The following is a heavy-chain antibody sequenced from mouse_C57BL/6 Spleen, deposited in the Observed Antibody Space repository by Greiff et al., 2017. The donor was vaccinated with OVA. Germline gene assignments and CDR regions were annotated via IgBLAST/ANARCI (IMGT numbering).Heavy chain of an antibody. J-gene: IGHJ2*01. V-gene: IGHV3-6*01. CDR2: ISYDGSN. CDR3: ASFPGYYFDY. D-gene: IGHD4-1*01. CDR1: GYSITSGYY. Sequence: EVHLVESGPGLVKPSQSLSLTCSVTGYSITSGYYWNWIRQFPGNKLEWMGYISYDGSNNYNPSLKNRISITRDTSKNQFFLKLNSVTTEDTATYYCASFPGYYFDYWGQGTTLTVSS.